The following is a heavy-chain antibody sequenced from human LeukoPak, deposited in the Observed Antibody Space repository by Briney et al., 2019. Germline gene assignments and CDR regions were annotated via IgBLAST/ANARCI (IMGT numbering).Heavy chain of an antibody. D-gene: IGHD3-9*01. CDR2: IYPGDSDT. J-gene: IGHJ3*02. V-gene: IGHV5-51*01. CDR1: GYSFTSYW. Sequence: GESLKISCKGSGYSFTSYWIGWVRQMPGKGLEWMGIIYPGDSDTRYSPSFQGQVTISADKSISTAYLQWSSLKASDTAMYYCARHPPNYDILTGYYPAAFDIWGQGTMVTVFS. CDR3: ARHPPNYDILTGYYPAAFDI.